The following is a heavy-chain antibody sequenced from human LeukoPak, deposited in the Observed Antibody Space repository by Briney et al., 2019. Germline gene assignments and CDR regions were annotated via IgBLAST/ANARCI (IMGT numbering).Heavy chain of an antibody. V-gene: IGHV1-3*01. Sequence: ASVKVSCKASGYTFTSYAMHWVRQAPGQRLEWMGWINAGNGNTKYSQKFQGRVTMTTDTSTSTAYMELRSLRSDDTAVYYCARDGRDSSTWDYYYGMDVWGQGTTVTVSS. J-gene: IGHJ6*02. CDR2: INAGNGNT. D-gene: IGHD6-13*01. CDR1: GYTFTSYA. CDR3: ARDGRDSSTWDYYYGMDV.